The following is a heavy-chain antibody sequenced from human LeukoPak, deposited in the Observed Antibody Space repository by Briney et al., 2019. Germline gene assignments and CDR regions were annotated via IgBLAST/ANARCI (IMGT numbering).Heavy chain of an antibody. Sequence: ASVKVSCKASGYTFTRYGISWVRQAPGQGLEWMGWMSTYNGDTHYAQKFQGRVTMTTDTSTSTVYMDLRSLRSDDTAIYYCASDDCSGNTCYTGDSWGQGTLVTVSS. V-gene: IGHV1-18*01. CDR3: ASDDCSGNTCYTGDS. CDR1: GYTFTRYG. J-gene: IGHJ4*02. CDR2: MSTYNGDT. D-gene: IGHD2-2*02.